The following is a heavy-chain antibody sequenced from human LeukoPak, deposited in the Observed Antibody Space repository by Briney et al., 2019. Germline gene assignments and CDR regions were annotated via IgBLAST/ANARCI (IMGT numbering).Heavy chain of an antibody. J-gene: IGHJ4*02. D-gene: IGHD6-19*01. CDR2: ISSSSSYI. CDR3: ARAGIAVAGDDY. V-gene: IGHV3-21*05. Sequence: PGGPLRLSCAASGFTFSSYSMNWVRQAPGKGLEWVSYISSSSSYIYYADSVKGRFTISRDNAKNSLYLQMNSLRAEDTAVYYCARAGIAVAGDDYWGQGTLSPSPQ. CDR1: GFTFSSYS.